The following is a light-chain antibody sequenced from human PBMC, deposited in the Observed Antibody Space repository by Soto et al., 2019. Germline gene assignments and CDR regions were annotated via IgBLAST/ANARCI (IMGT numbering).Light chain of an antibody. CDR3: QHRWT. Sequence: EIVVTQSPATLSVSPGERATLSCRASQSVSSNLAWYQQKPGQAPRLLIYSASTRATGNPARFSGSGSGTEFTLTISSLQSEDFAVYYCQHRWTFGQGTKVEIK. V-gene: IGKV3-15*01. CDR2: SAS. CDR1: QSVSSN. J-gene: IGKJ1*01.